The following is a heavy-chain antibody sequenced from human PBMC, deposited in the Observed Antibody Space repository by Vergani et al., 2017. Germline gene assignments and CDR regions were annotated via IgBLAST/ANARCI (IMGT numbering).Heavy chain of an antibody. V-gene: IGHV4-59*01. CDR1: GGSISSYY. J-gene: IGHJ6*02. Sequence: QVQLQESGPGLVKPSETLSLTCTVSGGSISSYYWSWIRPPPGQGLERIGYIYYSGSTNYNPSLRSRVTISVDTSKNQFSLKLSSVTAADTAVYYCARMEAYSNYYYGMDVWGQGTTVTVSS. CDR2: IYYSGST. D-gene: IGHD4-11*01. CDR3: ARMEAYSNYYYGMDV.